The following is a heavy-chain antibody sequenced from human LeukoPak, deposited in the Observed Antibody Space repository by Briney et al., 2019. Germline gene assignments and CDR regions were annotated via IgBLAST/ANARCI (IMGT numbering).Heavy chain of an antibody. CDR1: GYTFTSYY. Sequence: GASVKLSCKASGYTFTSYYMRWVRQAPGQGLEWIAIINPSGGSTSYAQKFQGRVTMTRDMSTSTEYMELSSLRSEDTAVYYCARDNSVEDTAWWFDPWGQGTLVTVSS. CDR3: ARDNSVEDTAWWFDP. D-gene: IGHD4-23*01. J-gene: IGHJ5*02. CDR2: INPSGGST. V-gene: IGHV1-46*01.